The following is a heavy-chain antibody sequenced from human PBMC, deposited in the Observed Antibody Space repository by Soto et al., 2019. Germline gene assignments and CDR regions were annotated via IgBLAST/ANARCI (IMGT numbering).Heavy chain of an antibody. CDR1: GFTFSSYS. Sequence: GALRLSCAASGFTFSSYSMNWVRQAPGKGLEWVSYISSSSSTIYYADSVKGRFTISRDNAKNSLYLQMNSLRDEDTAVYYCARDYGYYYYYGMDVWGQGTTVTVSS. V-gene: IGHV3-48*02. CDR3: ARDYGYYYYYGMDV. J-gene: IGHJ6*02. D-gene: IGHD3-10*01. CDR2: ISSSSSTI.